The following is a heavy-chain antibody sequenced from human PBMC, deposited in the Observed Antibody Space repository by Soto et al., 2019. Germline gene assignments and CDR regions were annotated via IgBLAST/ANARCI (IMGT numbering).Heavy chain of an antibody. CDR1: GYTFTSYR. J-gene: IGHJ4*02. D-gene: IGHD3-16*01. CDR3: AREKDGGTDY. CDR2: ISAYNCNT. Sequence: ASVKVSCKDSGYTFTSYRISWVRQAPGRGLEWMGWISAYNCNTNYAQNLQGRVTMTTDTSTSTAYMEMRSLRSDDTAVYYCAREKDGGTDYWGQGTLVTVSS. V-gene: IGHV1-18*04.